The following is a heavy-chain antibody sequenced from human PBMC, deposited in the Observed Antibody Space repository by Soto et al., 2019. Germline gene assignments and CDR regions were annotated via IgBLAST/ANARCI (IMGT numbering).Heavy chain of an antibody. CDR2: ISWNSGTI. D-gene: IGHD2-8*02. CDR3: AKSTGGTANGMGV. J-gene: IGHJ6*02. Sequence: EVHVVESGGGLVQPGRSLRLSCAASGFSFDDYAMHWVRQAPGKGLEWVSGISWNSGTIGYADSVKGRFTISRDNDKNSLYLQMNSLRAEDTALYYCAKSTGGTANGMGVWGQGTTVTVSS. V-gene: IGHV3-9*01. CDR1: GFSFDDYA.